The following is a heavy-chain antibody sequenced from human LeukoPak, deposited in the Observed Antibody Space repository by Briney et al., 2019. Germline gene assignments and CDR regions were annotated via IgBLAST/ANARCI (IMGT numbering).Heavy chain of an antibody. D-gene: IGHD6-6*01. CDR2: ISAYNGNT. Sequence: ASVKVSCKASGGTFSTSSISWVRQAPGQGLEWMGWISAYNGNTNYAQKLQGRVTMTTDTSTSTAYMELRSLRSDDTAVYYCARDLPKQLDNWGQGTLVTVSS. J-gene: IGHJ4*02. CDR1: GGTFSTSS. V-gene: IGHV1-18*01. CDR3: ARDLPKQLDN.